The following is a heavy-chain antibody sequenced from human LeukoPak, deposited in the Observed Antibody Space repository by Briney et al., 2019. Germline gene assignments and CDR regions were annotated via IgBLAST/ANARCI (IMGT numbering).Heavy chain of an antibody. Sequence: GGSLRLSCAASGFTVSSNYMSWVRQAPGKGLEWVSVIYSGGSTYYADSVKGRFTISRDNSKNTLYLQMNSLRAEDTAVYYCARASSSGWYVQFDYWGQGTLVTVSS. CDR1: GFTVSSNY. D-gene: IGHD6-19*01. CDR2: IYSGGST. CDR3: ARASSSGWYVQFDY. V-gene: IGHV3-53*01. J-gene: IGHJ4*02.